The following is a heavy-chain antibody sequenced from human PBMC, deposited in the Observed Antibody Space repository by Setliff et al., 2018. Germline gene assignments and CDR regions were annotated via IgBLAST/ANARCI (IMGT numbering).Heavy chain of an antibody. CDR3: AKDGSGSYDYLDY. D-gene: IGHD6-13*01. Sequence: PGGSLRLSCVGSGFTFSDYWMSWVRQDPGKGREWVAIIKQDGSETVYADSVKGRLTISRDNAKNSLYLQMNSLRAEDTAVYYCAKDGSGSYDYLDYWGQGTLVTVSS. V-gene: IGHV3-7*03. CDR1: GFTFSDYW. CDR2: IKQDGSET. J-gene: IGHJ4*02.